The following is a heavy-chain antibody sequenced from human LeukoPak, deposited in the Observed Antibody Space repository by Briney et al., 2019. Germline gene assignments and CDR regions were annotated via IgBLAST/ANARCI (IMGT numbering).Heavy chain of an antibody. Sequence: GGSLRLSCAASGFTFSSYGMHWVPQAPGKGLEWVAFIRYDGTEKYYADSVKGRFTISRDNSKNTLHLQMSSLRPEDTAVYYCARVVIAARPHWFDPWGEGTLVTVSS. CDR1: GFTFSSYG. CDR2: IRYDGTEK. V-gene: IGHV3-30*02. J-gene: IGHJ5*02. D-gene: IGHD6-6*01. CDR3: ARVVIAARPHWFDP.